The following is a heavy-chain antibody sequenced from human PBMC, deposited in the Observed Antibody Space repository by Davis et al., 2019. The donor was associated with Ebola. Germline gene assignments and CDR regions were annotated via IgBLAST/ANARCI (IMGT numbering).Heavy chain of an antibody. CDR1: GFIFDDFA. CDR2: ITWNSGDI. V-gene: IGHV3-9*01. D-gene: IGHD5-12*01. CDR3: AKGLVATFEAYFDS. Sequence: SLKISCGASGFIFDDFAMYWVRQVPGKGLEWVSSITWNSGDIGYGDSVKGRFTVSRDNAKNSVYLEMNNRRPEDTALYYCAKGLVATFEAYFDSWGRGTLVTVSS. J-gene: IGHJ4*01.